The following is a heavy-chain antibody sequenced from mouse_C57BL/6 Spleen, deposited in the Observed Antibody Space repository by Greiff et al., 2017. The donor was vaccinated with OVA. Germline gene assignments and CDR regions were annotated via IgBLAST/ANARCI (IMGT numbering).Heavy chain of an antibody. D-gene: IGHD1-1*01. V-gene: IGHV1-72*01. CDR2: IDPNSGGT. CDR1: GYTFTSYW. Sequence: VQLQQPGAELVKPGASVKLSCKASGYTFTSYWMHWVKQRPGRGLEWIGRIDPNSGGTKYNEKFKSKATLTVDKPSSTAYMQLSSLTSEDSAVYDCAREDWGYYYGSSPVDYWGQGTTLTVSS. J-gene: IGHJ2*01. CDR3: AREDWGYYYGSSPVDY.